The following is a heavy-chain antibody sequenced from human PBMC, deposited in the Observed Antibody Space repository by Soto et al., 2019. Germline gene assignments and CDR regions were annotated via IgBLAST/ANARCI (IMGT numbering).Heavy chain of an antibody. CDR1: GGSISSSSDY. J-gene: IGHJ3*02. CDR3: ARHESSGWQDAFDI. CDR2: IYYSGST. Sequence: PSETLSLTCTVSGGSISSSSDYWGWIRQPPGKGLEWIGSIYYSGSTYYNPSLKSRVTISVDTSKNQFSLKLSSVTAADTAVYYCARHESSGWQDAFDIWGQGTMVTVSS. V-gene: IGHV4-39*01. D-gene: IGHD6-19*01.